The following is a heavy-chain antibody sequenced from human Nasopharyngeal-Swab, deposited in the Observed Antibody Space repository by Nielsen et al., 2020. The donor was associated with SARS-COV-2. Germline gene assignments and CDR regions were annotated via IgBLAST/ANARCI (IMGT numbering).Heavy chain of an antibody. CDR2: IYSGGST. V-gene: IGHV3-53*01. Sequence: VRQAPGKGLEWVSVIYSGGSTYYADSVKGRFTIPRDNSKNTLYLQMNSLRAEDTAVYYCARERGVAAAGTWFDSWGQGTLVTVSS. D-gene: IGHD6-13*01. J-gene: IGHJ5*01. CDR3: ARERGVAAAGTWFDS.